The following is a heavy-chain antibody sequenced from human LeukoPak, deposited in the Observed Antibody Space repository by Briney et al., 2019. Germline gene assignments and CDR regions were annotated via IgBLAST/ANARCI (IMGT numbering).Heavy chain of an antibody. CDR1: GFTLSKYW. V-gene: IGHV3-9*01. CDR2: ISLGSDSI. Sequence: GGSLRLSCAASGFTLSKYWMLWVCQAPGKGLEWVSGISLGSDSIGYADPVKGRFTLSRDNAKNSLYLQMNSLRAEDTALYYCAKTFTSGWAIFDSWGQGTLVTVSS. CDR3: AKTFTSGWAIFDS. D-gene: IGHD6-19*01. J-gene: IGHJ4*02.